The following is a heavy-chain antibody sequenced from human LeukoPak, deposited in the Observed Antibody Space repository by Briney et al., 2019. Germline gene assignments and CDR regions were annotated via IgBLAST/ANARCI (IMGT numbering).Heavy chain of an antibody. CDR1: GDSISSSSSY. D-gene: IGHD5-12*01. V-gene: IGHV4-39*01. CDR3: ARHTVWVGYD. J-gene: IGHJ4*02. Sequence: PSETLSLTCTVSGDSISSSSSYWGWIRQPPGKGLEWIGSIYYSGSTYYNPSLKSRVTISVDTSKSQFSLKLYSVTAADTAVYYCARHTVWVGYDWGQGTLVTVSS. CDR2: IYYSGST.